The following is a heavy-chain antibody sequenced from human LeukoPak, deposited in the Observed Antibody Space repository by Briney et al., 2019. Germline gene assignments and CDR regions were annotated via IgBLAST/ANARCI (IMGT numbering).Heavy chain of an antibody. CDR3: ARYDSSGYYPIYYFDY. Sequence: PGGSLRLSCAASGFTFSSYSMNWVRQAPGKGLEWVSSISSSSSYIYYADSVKGRFTISRDSAKNSLNLQMNSLRAEDTAVYYCARYDSSGYYPIYYFDYWGQGTLVTVSS. CDR1: GFTFSSYS. D-gene: IGHD3-22*01. J-gene: IGHJ4*02. CDR2: ISSSSSYI. V-gene: IGHV3-21*01.